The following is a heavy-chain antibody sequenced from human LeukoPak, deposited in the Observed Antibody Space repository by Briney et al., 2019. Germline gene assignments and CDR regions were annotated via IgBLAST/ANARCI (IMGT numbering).Heavy chain of an antibody. CDR3: ATGRLEPAYYSTTSCYTGFGN. CDR2: IYTGGST. D-gene: IGHD2-2*02. Sequence: PGGSLRLSCAASGFTVSSNYMNWVRQAPGKGLEWVSVIYTGGSTDYADSVKGRFTISRDNSRNTLSLQMNSLRAEDTAVYWCATGRLEPAYYSTTSCYTGFGNWGQGTLVTVSS. V-gene: IGHV3-66*02. CDR1: GFTVSSNY. J-gene: IGHJ4*02.